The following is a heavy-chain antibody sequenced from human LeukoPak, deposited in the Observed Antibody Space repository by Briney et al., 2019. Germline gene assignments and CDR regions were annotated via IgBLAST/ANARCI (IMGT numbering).Heavy chain of an antibody. J-gene: IGHJ6*02. V-gene: IGHV3-23*01. CDR3: ARDRGGTGDLKYYYGMDV. CDR2: ISGGGVTT. D-gene: IGHD3/OR15-3a*01. CDR1: GFTSIAYA. Sequence: GGSLRLSCVGSGFTSIAYALTWARQAPGKGLEWVSGISGGGVTTYYADSVKGRFTISRDNSKNTLFLEMNSLRAEDTAIYYCARDRGGTGDLKYYYGMDVWGQGTTVTVSS.